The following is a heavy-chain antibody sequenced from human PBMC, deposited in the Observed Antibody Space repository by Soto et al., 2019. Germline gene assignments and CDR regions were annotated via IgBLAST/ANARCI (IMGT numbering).Heavy chain of an antibody. J-gene: IGHJ2*01. CDR3: ARDGYYYDSSGYYFYWYFDL. D-gene: IGHD3-22*01. Sequence: EVQLVESGGGLVQPGGSLRLSCAASGFTFSSYWMSWVRQAPGKGLEWVANIKQDGSEKYYVDSVKGRFTISRDNAKNSLYLQMNSLRAEDTAVYYCARDGYYYDSSGYYFYWYFDLWGRGTLVTVSS. CDR2: IKQDGSEK. CDR1: GFTFSSYW. V-gene: IGHV3-7*05.